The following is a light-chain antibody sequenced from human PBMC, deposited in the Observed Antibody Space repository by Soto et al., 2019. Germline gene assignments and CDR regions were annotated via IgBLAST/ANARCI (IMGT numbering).Light chain of an antibody. CDR2: WAS. CDR1: QSVLSTSINKNF. J-gene: IGKJ5*01. Sequence: DIVMTQSPDSLAVSLGERATINCKSSQSVLSTSINKNFLAWFQHKQGQPPKQLIYWASTREPGVPDRFSGSGSGTDFTLTISSLQAEDVAVYYCQQYYGSPITFGQGTRLEIK. V-gene: IGKV4-1*01. CDR3: QQYYGSPIT.